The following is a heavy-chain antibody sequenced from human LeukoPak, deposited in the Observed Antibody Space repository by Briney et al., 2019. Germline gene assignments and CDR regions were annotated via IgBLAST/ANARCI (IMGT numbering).Heavy chain of an antibody. CDR2: TRYDGSNK. Sequence: GGSLRVSCAGSGFSISRYGVHWVRQPPGKGLEWVAFTRYDGSNKYFADSVKGRFTISRDNSKNTLYLQMQSLRLEDSAIYYCAKDLFGDYVWGTNRAIDTWGQGTLVTVSS. CDR3: AKDLFGDYVWGTNRAIDT. D-gene: IGHD3-16*01. J-gene: IGHJ4*02. V-gene: IGHV3-30*02. CDR1: GFSISRYG.